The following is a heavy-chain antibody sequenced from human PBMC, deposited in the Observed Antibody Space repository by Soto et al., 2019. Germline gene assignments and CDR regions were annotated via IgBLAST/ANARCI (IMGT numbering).Heavy chain of an antibody. V-gene: IGHV4-34*01. CDR3: ARAAPRYCSGGSCCSGRDY. D-gene: IGHD2-15*01. J-gene: IGHJ4*02. Sequence: QVQLQQWGAGLLKPSETLSLTCAVYGGSFSGYYWSWIRQPPGKGLEWIGEINHSGSTNYNPSLKSRAPVSVDTSTTQFSLTLSSVTAADPAVYYCARAAPRYCSGGSCCSGRDYWGQGTLVTVSS. CDR2: INHSGST. CDR1: GGSFSGYY.